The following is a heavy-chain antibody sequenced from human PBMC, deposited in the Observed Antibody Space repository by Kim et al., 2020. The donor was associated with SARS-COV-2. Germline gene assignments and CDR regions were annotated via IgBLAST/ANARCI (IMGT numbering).Heavy chain of an antibody. V-gene: IGHV3-30*03. J-gene: IGHJ4*02. D-gene: IGHD2-21*02. Sequence: YYADSVKGRFTIYRDNSKNTLYLQMNSLRGEDTAVYFCARDYGGNSGIDYWGQGSLVTVSS. CDR3: ARDYGGNSGIDY.